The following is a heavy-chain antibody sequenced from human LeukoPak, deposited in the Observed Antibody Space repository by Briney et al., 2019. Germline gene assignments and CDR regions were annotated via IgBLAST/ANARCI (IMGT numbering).Heavy chain of an antibody. V-gene: IGHV3-30*18. Sequence: GGSLRLSCAASGFTFSIYGMHWVRQAPGKGLEWVALFSADGSNIYYADSVKGRFTISRDNSKNTLYLQMNSLRAEDTAVYYCAKDYSSGWYDYWGQGTLVTVSS. CDR1: GFTFSIYG. J-gene: IGHJ4*02. D-gene: IGHD6-19*01. CDR2: FSADGSNI. CDR3: AKDYSSGWYDY.